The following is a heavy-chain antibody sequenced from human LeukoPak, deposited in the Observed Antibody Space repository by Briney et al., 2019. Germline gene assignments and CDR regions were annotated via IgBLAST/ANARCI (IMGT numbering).Heavy chain of an antibody. D-gene: IGHD2-8*01. V-gene: IGHV4-39*01. CDR1: GGSISSSSYY. CDR3: ARGLYYEIGG. J-gene: IGHJ4*02. Sequence: SETLSLTCTVSGGSISSSSYYWGWIRQPPGKGLEWIGSIYYSGSTYYNPSLKSRVTISVDTSKNQFSLKLSSVTAADTAVYYCARGLYYEIGGWGQGTLVTVSS. CDR2: IYYSGST.